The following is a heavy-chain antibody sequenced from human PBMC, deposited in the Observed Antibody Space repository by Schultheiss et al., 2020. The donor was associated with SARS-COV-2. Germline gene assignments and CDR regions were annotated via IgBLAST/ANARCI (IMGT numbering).Heavy chain of an antibody. D-gene: IGHD7-27*01. J-gene: IGHJ4*02. CDR3: ARERTDWGSFDY. CDR2: IYYSGST. Sequence: SETLSLTCAVSGGSISSSNWWSWVRQPPGKGLEWIGSIYYSGSTYYNPSLKSRVTISVDTTKNQFSLKLSSVTAADTAVYYCARERTDWGSFDYWGQGTLVTVSS. V-gene: IGHV4-4*02. CDR1: GGSISSSNW.